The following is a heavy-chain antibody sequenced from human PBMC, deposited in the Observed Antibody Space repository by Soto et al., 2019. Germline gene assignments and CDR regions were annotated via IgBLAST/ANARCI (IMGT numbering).Heavy chain of an antibody. V-gene: IGHV1-46*01. Sequence: ASVKVSCKASGYTFTSYYMHWLRQAPGQGLEWMGIINPSGGSTSYAQKFQGRVTMTRDTSTSTVYMELSSLRSEDTAVYYCARDRSSGWSRPPRTTYYFDYWGQGTLVTVSS. J-gene: IGHJ4*02. CDR3: ARDRSSGWSRPPRTTYYFDY. D-gene: IGHD6-19*01. CDR1: GYTFTSYY. CDR2: INPSGGST.